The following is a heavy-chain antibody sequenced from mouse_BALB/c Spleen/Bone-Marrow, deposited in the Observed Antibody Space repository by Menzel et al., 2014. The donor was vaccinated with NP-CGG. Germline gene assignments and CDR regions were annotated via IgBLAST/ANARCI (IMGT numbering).Heavy chain of an antibody. J-gene: IGHJ2*01. D-gene: IGHD2-3*01. CDR3: ARLGYYGYFVD. CDR1: GFDFXRYW. V-gene: IGHV4-1*02. CDR2: INPESSTI. Sequence: EVKLMESGGGLVQPGGSLKLSCAASGFDFXRYWMSWVRQAPRKGLEWIGEINPESSTINYTPSLKDKFIISRDNAKNTLYLQMSKVRSEDTALYYCARLGYYGYFVDWGQGTTLTVSS.